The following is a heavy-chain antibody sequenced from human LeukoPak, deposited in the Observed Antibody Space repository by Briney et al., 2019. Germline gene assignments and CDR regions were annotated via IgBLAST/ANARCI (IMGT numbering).Heavy chain of an antibody. CDR2: IKEDGTEK. V-gene: IGHV3-7*01. CDR3: ARGGSESDY. J-gene: IGHJ4*02. CDR1: GFNFNHDW. Sequence: PGGSLRLSCAASGFNFNHDWMTWVRQSPGKGLEWVANIKEDGTEKNYVDSVKGRFTISRDNAKNSLYLQMNSLRAEDTAVYYCARGGSESDYWGQGTRVAVSS.